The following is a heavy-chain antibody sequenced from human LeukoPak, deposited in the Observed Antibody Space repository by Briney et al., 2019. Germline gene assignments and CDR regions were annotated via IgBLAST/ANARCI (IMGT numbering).Heavy chain of an antibody. Sequence: PGRSLRLSCAASGFTFSSYGMHWVRQAPGKGLEWVAVISYDGSNKYYADPVKGRFTISRDNSKNTLYLQMNSLRAEDTAVYYCAKDSKSGAAAIDYWGQGTLVTVSS. D-gene: IGHD6-13*01. V-gene: IGHV3-30*18. CDR3: AKDSKSGAAAIDY. J-gene: IGHJ4*02. CDR2: ISYDGSNK. CDR1: GFTFSSYG.